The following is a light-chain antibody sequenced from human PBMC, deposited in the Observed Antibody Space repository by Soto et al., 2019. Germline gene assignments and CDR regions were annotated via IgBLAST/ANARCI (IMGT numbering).Light chain of an antibody. CDR3: MQALQTPPWT. Sequence: DIVMTQSPLSLPVTPGEPASISCRSSQSLLHSNGYNYLDWYLQKPGQSPQLLIYLGSNRASGGPDRFSGSESGTDFTLKISRVEAEDVGVYYCMQALQTPPWTFGQGTKVEIK. J-gene: IGKJ1*01. V-gene: IGKV2-28*01. CDR1: QSLLHSNGYNY. CDR2: LGS.